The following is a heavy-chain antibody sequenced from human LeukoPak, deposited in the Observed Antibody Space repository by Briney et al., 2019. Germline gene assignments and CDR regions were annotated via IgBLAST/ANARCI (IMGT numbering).Heavy chain of an antibody. V-gene: IGHV4-59*01. CDR2: IYYSGST. Sequence: SETLSLTCTVSGGSISSYYWSWIRQPPGKGLEWIGYIYYSGSTNYNPSLKSRVTISVDTSKNQFSLKLSSVTAADTAVYYCAREADSSSFYFQHWGQGTLVTVSS. CDR1: GGSISSYY. D-gene: IGHD6-6*01. J-gene: IGHJ1*01. CDR3: AREADSSSFYFQH.